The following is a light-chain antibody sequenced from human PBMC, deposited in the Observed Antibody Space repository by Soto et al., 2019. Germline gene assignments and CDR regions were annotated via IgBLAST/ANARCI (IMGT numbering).Light chain of an antibody. CDR1: ESLITKA. V-gene: IGKV3-20*01. Sequence: EIVLTQSPGTLSLSPGETATVSCRATESLITKALAWYQQKPGQAPRLLIYGAFTRDAAIPDRFNGSGSGTDFALTTSRLELEDSAVYYCQQYGVSPLTFGLGTKVEIK. J-gene: IGKJ3*01. CDR3: QQYGVSPLT. CDR2: GAF.